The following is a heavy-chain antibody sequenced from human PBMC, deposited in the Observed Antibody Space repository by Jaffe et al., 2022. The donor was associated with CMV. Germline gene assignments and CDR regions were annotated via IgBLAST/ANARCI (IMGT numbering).Heavy chain of an antibody. CDR1: GYTFTSYA. J-gene: IGHJ5*02. CDR3: ARDRGIVVVPAAMWHNWFDP. V-gene: IGHV1-3*01. Sequence: QVQLVQSGAEVKKPGASVKVSCKASGYTFTSYAMHWVRQAPGQRLEWMGWINAGNGNTKYSQKFQGRVTITRDTSASTAYMELSSLRSEDTAVYYCARDRGIVVVPAAMWHNWFDPWGQGTLVTVSS. D-gene: IGHD2-2*01. CDR2: INAGNGNT.